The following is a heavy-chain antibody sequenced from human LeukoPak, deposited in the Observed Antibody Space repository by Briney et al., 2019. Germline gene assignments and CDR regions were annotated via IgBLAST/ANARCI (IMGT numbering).Heavy chain of an antibody. D-gene: IGHD2-8*01. Sequence: SETLSLTSQRTGGSVTSSHGWTCPRQPPGKGLEWIGEVHLDGRTNYNPSLKSRLIMSVDLPENHVSLKLTSVTAADTAIYYCSREVGVFRSLNYSGQGTLVTVSS. CDR1: GGSVTSSHG. J-gene: IGHJ4*02. CDR3: SREVGVFRSLNY. V-gene: IGHV4-4*02. CDR2: VHLDGRT.